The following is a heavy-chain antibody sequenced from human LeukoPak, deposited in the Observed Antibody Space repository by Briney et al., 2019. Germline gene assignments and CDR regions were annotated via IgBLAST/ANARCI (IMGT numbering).Heavy chain of an antibody. CDR2: ISGSGGVM. V-gene: IGHV3-48*03. D-gene: IGHD2-2*02. CDR3: ARDRCSSTSCYTPNWFDP. J-gene: IGHJ5*02. Sequence: PGGSLRLSCAASGFRFSNYEMNWVRQAPGKGPEWVSYISGSGGVMFYADSVKGRFTISRDNAKNSLYLQMNSLRAEDTAVYYCARDRCSSTSCYTPNWFDPWGQGTLVTVSS. CDR1: GFRFSNYE.